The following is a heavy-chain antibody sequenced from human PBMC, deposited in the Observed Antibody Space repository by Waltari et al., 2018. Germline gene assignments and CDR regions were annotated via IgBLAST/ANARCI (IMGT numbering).Heavy chain of an antibody. D-gene: IGHD1-1*01. CDR3: ARVLRATSGTRYFDY. CDR2: INGNSGIT. J-gene: IGHJ4*02. V-gene: IGHV4-59*12. CDR1: GGSFSRYW. Sequence: QVQLQESGPGLVKPSETLSLTCAVSGGSFSRYWWSWIRQPPGKGQEWIGEINGNSGITNYNPSLKSRVTISKDASKNQFSLKLNSMTAADTAVYYCARVLRATSGTRYFDYWGQGVLVTVSS.